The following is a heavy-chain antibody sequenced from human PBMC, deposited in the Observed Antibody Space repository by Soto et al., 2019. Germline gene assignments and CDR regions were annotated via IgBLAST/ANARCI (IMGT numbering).Heavy chain of an antibody. CDR2: IYYSGST. Sequence: PSDTLTHTSTLSGASILSYFWSWIRQPPGKGLEWIGYIYYSGSTNYNPSLKSRVTISVDTPKNQFSLKLTSVTAADTAVYYCARGVATIGPWGQGTLVTVSS. CDR1: GASILSYF. V-gene: IGHV4-59*07. CDR3: ARGVATIGP. D-gene: IGHD5-12*01. J-gene: IGHJ5*02.